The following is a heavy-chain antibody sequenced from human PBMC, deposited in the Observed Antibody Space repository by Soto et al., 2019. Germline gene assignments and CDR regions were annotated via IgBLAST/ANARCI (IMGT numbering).Heavy chain of an antibody. CDR2: IIPILGIA. D-gene: IGHD2-21*02. V-gene: IGHV1-69*02. Sequence: GASVKVCCKASGGTISSYTISWERQAPEKGLEWMGRIIPILGIANYAQKFQGIVTITSDKSTITTYSELISLRSKATAVYYGKGLHELVYWGQGTLVSVSS. CDR1: GGTISSYT. J-gene: IGHJ4*02. CDR3: KGLHELVY.